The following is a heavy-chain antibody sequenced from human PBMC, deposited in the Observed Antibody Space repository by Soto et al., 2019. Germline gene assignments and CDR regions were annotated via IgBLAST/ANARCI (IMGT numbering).Heavy chain of an antibody. D-gene: IGHD1-1*01. V-gene: IGHV3-33*01. J-gene: IGHJ4*02. CDR2: IWYDGSNK. CDR1: GFTFSSYG. CDR3: ARDPGTSYFDY. Sequence: GGSLRLSCASSGFTFSSYGMHLVRQAPGKGLEWVAVIWYDGSNKYYADSVKGRFTISRDNSKNTLYLQMNSLRAEDTAVYYCARDPGTSYFDYWGQGTLVTVSS.